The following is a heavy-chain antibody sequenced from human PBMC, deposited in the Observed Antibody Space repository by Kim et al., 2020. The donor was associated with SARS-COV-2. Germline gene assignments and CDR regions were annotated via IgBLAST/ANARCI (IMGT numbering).Heavy chain of an antibody. CDR2: IWYDGSNK. J-gene: IGHJ6*02. Sequence: GGSLRLSCAASGFTFSSYGMHWVRQAPGKGLEWVAVIWYDGSNKYYADSVKGRFTISRDNSKNTLYLQMNSLRAEDTAVYYCARDLLPRLSMDVWGQGTTVTVSS. CDR1: GFTFSSYG. D-gene: IGHD3-22*01. V-gene: IGHV3-33*01. CDR3: ARDLLPRLSMDV.